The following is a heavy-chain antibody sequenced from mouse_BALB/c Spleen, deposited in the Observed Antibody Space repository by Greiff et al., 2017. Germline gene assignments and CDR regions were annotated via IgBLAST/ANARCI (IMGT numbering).Heavy chain of an antibody. CDR3: ARKTTATHYYAMDY. CDR2: ISSGSSTI. D-gene: IGHD1-2*01. Sequence: DVMLVESGGGLVQPGGSRKLSCAASGFTFSSFGMHWVRQAPEKGLEWVAYISSGSSTIYYADTVKGRFTISRDNPKNTLFLQMTSLRSEDTAMYYCARKTTATHYYAMDYWGQGTSVTVSS. CDR1: GFTFSSFG. V-gene: IGHV5-17*02. J-gene: IGHJ4*01.